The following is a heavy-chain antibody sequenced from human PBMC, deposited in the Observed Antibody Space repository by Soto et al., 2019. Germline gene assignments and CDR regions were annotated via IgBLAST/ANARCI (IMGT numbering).Heavy chain of an antibody. Sequence: QVQLVQSGAEVKKPGASVKVSCKASGYTFTNYDIHWVRQATGQGLEWMGWMNPDSGNTGQSKQFQGRVTMTRDTSISTAYMELSSLRSEDTAVYYCARGRFRRTWFDLWGQGTLVTVSS. V-gene: IGHV1-8*01. CDR2: MNPDSGNT. J-gene: IGHJ5*02. CDR3: ARGRFRRTWFDL. D-gene: IGHD3-16*01. CDR1: GYTFTNYD.